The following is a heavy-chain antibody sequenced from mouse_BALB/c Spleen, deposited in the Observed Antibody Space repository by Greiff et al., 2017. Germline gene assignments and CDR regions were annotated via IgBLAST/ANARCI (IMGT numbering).Heavy chain of an antibody. J-gene: IGHJ3*01. V-gene: IGHV5-6-3*01. Sequence: QLVEPGGGLVQPGGPLKLPCAAPGSTSSSYGMSWVRQTPDKRLELVATISSNVGSTYYPDSVKGRFTISRDNAKNTLYLQVSSLKSEDTAMYYCAREYGNYVGSFAYWGQGTLVTVSA. CDR3: AREYGNYVGSFAY. CDR1: GSTSSSYG. CDR2: ISSNVGST. D-gene: IGHD2-10*02.